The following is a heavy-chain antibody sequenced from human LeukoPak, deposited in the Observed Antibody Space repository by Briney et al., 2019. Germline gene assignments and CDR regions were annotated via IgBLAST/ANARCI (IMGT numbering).Heavy chain of an antibody. J-gene: IGHJ4*02. D-gene: IGHD6-13*01. CDR1: GVTVSSNY. Sequence: GGSLRLSCAASGVTVSSNYMSWVCQAPGRGLAWVSVIYSSGATFYADAVKGRFTISRDNSKNTLYLQMNSRRAEDTAVYYCARDRDSSSHFGYWGQGTLVTVSS. V-gene: IGHV3-66*01. CDR2: IYSSGAT. CDR3: ARDRDSSSHFGY.